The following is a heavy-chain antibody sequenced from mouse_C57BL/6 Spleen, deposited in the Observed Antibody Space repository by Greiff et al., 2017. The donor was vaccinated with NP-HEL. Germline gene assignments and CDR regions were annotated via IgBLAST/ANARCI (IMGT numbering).Heavy chain of an antibody. CDR2: IYPRDGST. D-gene: IGHD2-3*01. J-gene: IGHJ2*01. CDR1: GYTFTSYD. Sequence: QVQLQQSGPELVKPGASVKLSCKASGYTFTSYDINWVKQRPGQGLEWIGWIYPRDGSTKYNAKFKGKATLTVDTSSSTAYMELHSLTSEDAAGYCCARCYDGYYGGDCDYWGQGTTLTVSS. V-gene: IGHV1-85*01. CDR3: ARCYDGYYGGDCDY.